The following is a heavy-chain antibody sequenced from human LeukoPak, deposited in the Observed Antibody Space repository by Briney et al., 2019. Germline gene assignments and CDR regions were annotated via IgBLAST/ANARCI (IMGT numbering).Heavy chain of an antibody. CDR3: ATYRQVLLPFES. V-gene: IGHV3-23*01. D-gene: IGHD2-8*02. CDR1: GGSISSSSYY. J-gene: IGHJ4*02. Sequence: ETLSLTCTVSGGSISSSSYYWGWIRQPPGKGLEWVSSIFPSGGEIHYADSVRGRFTISRDNSKSTLSLQMNSLRDEDTAIYYCATYRQVLLPFESWGQGTLVTVSS. CDR2: IFPSGGEI.